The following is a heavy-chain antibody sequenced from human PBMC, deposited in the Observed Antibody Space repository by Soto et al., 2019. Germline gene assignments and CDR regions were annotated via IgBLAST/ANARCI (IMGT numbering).Heavy chain of an antibody. Sequence: PSETLSLTSRVLGNSTSSSSYYWGWIRQPPGKGLEWIGSIYYNGITYYNPSLKSRVSISVDTSKNQFFLKLTSVTAADTAVYYCGRQLNNYNGWFDPWGQGTLVTGSS. J-gene: IGHJ5*02. CDR3: GRQLNNYNGWFDP. CDR2: IYYNGIT. CDR1: GNSTSSSSYY. V-gene: IGHV4-39*01. D-gene: IGHD4-4*01.